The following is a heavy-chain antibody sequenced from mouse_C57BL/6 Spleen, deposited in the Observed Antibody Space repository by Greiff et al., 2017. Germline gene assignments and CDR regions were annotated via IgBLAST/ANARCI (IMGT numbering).Heavy chain of an antibody. Sequence: EVKVEESGGGLVKPGGSLKLSCAASGFTFSDYGMHWVRQAPEKGLEWVAYISSGSSTIYYADTVKGRFTISRDNAKNTLFLQMTSLRSEDTAMYYWARDYGSRGEAMDYWGQGTSVTVSS. CDR2: ISSGSSTI. J-gene: IGHJ4*01. CDR1: GFTFSDYG. D-gene: IGHD1-1*01. CDR3: ARDYGSRGEAMDY. V-gene: IGHV5-17*01.